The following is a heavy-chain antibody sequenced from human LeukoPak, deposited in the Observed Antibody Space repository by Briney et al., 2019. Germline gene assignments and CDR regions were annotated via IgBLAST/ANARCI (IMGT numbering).Heavy chain of an antibody. CDR3: ARDSMTSTTTIHNWFDP. V-gene: IGHV3-66*01. CDR1: GFSVNTNY. Sequence: GGSLRLSCAASGFSVNTNYMTWVRQAPGKGLEWVSVLYSGGGAYYADSVKGRFTISRDNSKSTLYLEMNSLREEDTAIYYCARDSMTSTTTIHNWFDPWGQGTLVTVSS. CDR2: LYSGGGA. J-gene: IGHJ5*02. D-gene: IGHD1-26*01.